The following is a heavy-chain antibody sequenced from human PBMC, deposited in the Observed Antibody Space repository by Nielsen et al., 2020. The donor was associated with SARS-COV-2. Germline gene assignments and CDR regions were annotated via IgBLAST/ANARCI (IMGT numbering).Heavy chain of an antibody. CDR3: ARGVHASDQYYYYYYMDV. CDR2: ISHSGST. CDR1: GGSFSDYH. J-gene: IGHJ6*03. V-gene: IGHV4-34*01. Sequence: SETLSLTCAVFGGSFSDYHWSWIRQPPGKGLEWIAEISHSGSTTYNPSLQRRVTMSVDTSKNQFSLRLSSVTAADSAVYYCARGVHASDQYYYYYYMDVWGKGTTVTVSS. D-gene: IGHD2-8*01.